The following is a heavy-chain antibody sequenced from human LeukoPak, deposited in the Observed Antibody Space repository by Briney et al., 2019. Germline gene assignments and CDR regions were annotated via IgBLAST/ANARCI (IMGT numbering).Heavy chain of an antibody. J-gene: IGHJ4*02. CDR3: ARDPSIDRFQFFAL. V-gene: IGHV3-21*01. D-gene: IGHD3-9*01. CDR2: VTTRDSRM. Sequence: TGGSLRLSCAASGFTFSSSGMSWVRQAPGKGLEWVSGVTTRDSRMYYADSVRGRFTLSRDNAKNALYLQMSSLTAEDTAVYYCARDPSIDRFQFFALWGQGALVTVSS. CDR1: GFTFSSSG.